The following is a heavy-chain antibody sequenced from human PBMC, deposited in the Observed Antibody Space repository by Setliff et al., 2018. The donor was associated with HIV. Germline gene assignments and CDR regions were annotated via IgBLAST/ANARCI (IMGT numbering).Heavy chain of an antibody. CDR1: GYAFTSYY. V-gene: IGHV1-46*01. Sequence: ASVKVSCKASGYAFTSYYMHWVRQAPGPGLEWMGMINPSGGRTSYAQKFQGRVTMTRDTSTNTVYMELSSLRSEDTAVYYCARGWESRYQLLPGPFDYWGQGTLVTVSS. CDR3: ARGWESRYQLLPGPFDY. J-gene: IGHJ4*02. D-gene: IGHD2-2*01. CDR2: INPSGGRT.